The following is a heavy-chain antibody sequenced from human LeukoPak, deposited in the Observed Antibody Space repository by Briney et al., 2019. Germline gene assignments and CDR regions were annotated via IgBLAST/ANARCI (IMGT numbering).Heavy chain of an antibody. V-gene: IGHV1-58*01. J-gene: IGHJ4*02. CDR3: AAAFGRWSAGTFDY. D-gene: IGHD3-10*01. Sequence: GASVKVSCKASGFTFTSSAVRWVRQARGQRLEWIGWIVVGSGNTNYAQKFQERVTITRDMSTSTAYMELSSLRSEDTAAYYCAAAFGRWSAGTFDYWGQGTLVTVSS. CDR2: IVVGSGNT. CDR1: GFTFTSSA.